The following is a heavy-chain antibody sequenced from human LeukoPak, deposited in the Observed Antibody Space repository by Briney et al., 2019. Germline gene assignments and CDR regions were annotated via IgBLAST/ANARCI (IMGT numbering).Heavy chain of an antibody. Sequence: GGSLRLSCAASGFTFSNAWMSWVRQAPGKGLEWVGRIKSKTDGGTTDYAARVKGRFTNSRDESKKALYVQMDSLKTGDTAVYYCTTGRYSGYGYGYWGQGTLVTVSS. V-gene: IGHV3-15*01. J-gene: IGHJ4*02. CDR1: GFTFSNAW. D-gene: IGHD5-12*01. CDR3: TTGRYSGYGYGY. CDR2: IKSKTDGGTT.